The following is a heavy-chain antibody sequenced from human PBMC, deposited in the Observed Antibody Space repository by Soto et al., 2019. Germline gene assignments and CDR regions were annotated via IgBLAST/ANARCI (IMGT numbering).Heavy chain of an antibody. CDR1: GFTISNYW. D-gene: IGHD1-1*01. J-gene: IGHJ4*02. Sequence: PGGSLRLSCAASGFTISNYWMSWVRQAPGKGLEWVANIKQDASEKYFLDSVKGRFTISRDNAKNSLYLQMDRLKVEDTAVYYCTRDIFRTITTVDYWGQGTLVTVSS. V-gene: IGHV3-7*01. CDR2: IKQDASEK. CDR3: TRDIFRTITTVDY.